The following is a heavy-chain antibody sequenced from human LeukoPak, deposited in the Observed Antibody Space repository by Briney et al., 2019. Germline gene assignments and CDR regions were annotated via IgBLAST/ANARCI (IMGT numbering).Heavy chain of an antibody. CDR3: ARGDPHADL. Sequence: GGSLRLSCGAAGFTFSSYAMNWVRQAPGKGLEWIADITISGHTKNYADSVKGRFTISRDNARTSLYLQMNSLRVEDTGVYYCARGDPHADLWGQGTLVTVSS. CDR2: ITISGHTK. CDR1: GFTFSSYA. J-gene: IGHJ5*02. V-gene: IGHV3-48*04.